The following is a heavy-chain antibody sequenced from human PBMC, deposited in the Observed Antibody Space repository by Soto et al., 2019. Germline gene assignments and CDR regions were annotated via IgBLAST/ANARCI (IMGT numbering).Heavy chain of an antibody. CDR2: ISSSSSYI. J-gene: IGHJ4*02. D-gene: IGHD6-6*01. Sequence: GGSLRLSCAASGFTFSSYSMNWVRQAPGKGLEWVSSISSSSSYIYYADSVKGRFTISRDNAKNSLYLQMNSLRAEDTAVYYCARDLGSSSMYGYYFDYWGQGTLVTVSS. CDR3: ARDLGSSSMYGYYFDY. CDR1: GFTFSSYS. V-gene: IGHV3-21*01.